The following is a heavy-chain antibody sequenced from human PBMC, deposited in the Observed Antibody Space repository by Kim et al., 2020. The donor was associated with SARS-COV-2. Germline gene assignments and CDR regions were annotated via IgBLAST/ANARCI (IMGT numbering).Heavy chain of an antibody. V-gene: IGHV4-39*01. CDR1: GGSISSSGYY. CDR3: STLFPSWSYFFILHYF. CDR2: ILYSGIT. D-gene: IGHD3-3*01. J-gene: IGHJ4*01. Sequence: SETLSLTCTVSGGSISSSGYYWGWIRQPPWKVLVYILFILYSGITYYNPSLNTLFTISFSTSNYQFSLNLRSVTSSDTALYFFSTLFPSWSYFFILHYF.